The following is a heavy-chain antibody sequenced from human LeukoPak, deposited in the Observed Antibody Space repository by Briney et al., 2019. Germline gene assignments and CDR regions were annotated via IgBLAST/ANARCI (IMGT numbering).Heavy chain of an antibody. CDR1: GFTVSDNY. V-gene: IGHV3-66*02. J-gene: IGHJ4*02. D-gene: IGHD5-18*01. CDR2: IYSGGST. CDR3: ARRPTAMANHFDY. Sequence: GGSLRLSCAASGFTVSDNYMTWVRQAPGKGLEWVSVIYSGGSTYYADSVKGRFTISRDSSENTLYLQMNSLRPEDTAVYYCARRPTAMANHFDYWGRGTLVTVSS.